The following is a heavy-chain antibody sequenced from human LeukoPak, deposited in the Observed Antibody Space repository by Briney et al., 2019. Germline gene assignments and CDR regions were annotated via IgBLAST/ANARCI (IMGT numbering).Heavy chain of an antibody. V-gene: IGHV4-34*01. CDR1: GGSFSGYY. J-gene: IGHJ6*03. D-gene: IGHD3-22*01. Sequence: PSETLSLTSAVYGGSFSGYYWSWIRQPPGKGLEWIGEINHSGSTNYNPSLKSRVTISVDTSKNQFSLKLSSVTAADTAVYYCARGDDSSGYQYYYYYYMDVWGKGTTVTVSS. CDR3: ARGDDSSGYQYYYYYYMDV. CDR2: INHSGST.